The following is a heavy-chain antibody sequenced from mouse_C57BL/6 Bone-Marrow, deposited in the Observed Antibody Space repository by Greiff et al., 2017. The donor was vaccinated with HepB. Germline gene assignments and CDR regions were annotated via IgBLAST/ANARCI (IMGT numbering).Heavy chain of an antibody. J-gene: IGHJ1*03. CDR2: ISSGGDYI. D-gene: IGHD1-1*01. Sequence: EVQRVESGEGLVKPGGSLKLSCAASGFTFSSYAMSWVRQTPEKRLEWVAYISSGGDYIYYADTVKGRFTISRDNARNTLYLQMSSLKSEDTAMYYCTRVYYGSSYGYFDVWGTGTTVTVSS. CDR3: TRVYYGSSYGYFDV. V-gene: IGHV5-9-1*02. CDR1: GFTFSSYA.